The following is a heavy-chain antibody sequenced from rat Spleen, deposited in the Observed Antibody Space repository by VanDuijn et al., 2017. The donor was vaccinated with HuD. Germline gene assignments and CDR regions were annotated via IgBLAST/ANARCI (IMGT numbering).Heavy chain of an antibody. CDR1: GFTFNSYW. CDR2: IINTGDNT. D-gene: IGHD1-11*01. J-gene: IGHJ3*01. CDR3: ARHGGLRNWFAY. V-gene: IGHV5-31*01. Sequence: EVQLVESGGGLVQPGRSLKLSCVASGFTFNSYWMTWIRQAPGKGLEWVASIINTGDNTYYRDSVKGRFTISRDNAKNTQYLQMDSLRSEDTATYYCARHGGLRNWFAYWGQGTLVTVSS.